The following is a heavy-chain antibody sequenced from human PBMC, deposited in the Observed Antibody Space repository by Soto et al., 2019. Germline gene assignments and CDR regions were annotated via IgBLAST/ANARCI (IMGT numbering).Heavy chain of an antibody. J-gene: IGHJ3*02. CDR1: GFTFSTYG. V-gene: IGHV3-33*01. Sequence: QVQLVESGGGVVQPGRSLRLSCAASGFTFSTYGMHWVRQAPGKGLEWVAVIWNDGSTKYYADSVKGRFTISRDDSKNTMYLQMNSLRAEATAVYYCARVLRYFDWDYAFDIWGQGTMVTVSS. CDR2: IWNDGSTK. CDR3: ARVLRYFDWDYAFDI. D-gene: IGHD3-9*01.